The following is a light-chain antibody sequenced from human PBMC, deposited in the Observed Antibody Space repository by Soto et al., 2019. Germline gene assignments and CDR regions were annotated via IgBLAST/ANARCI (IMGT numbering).Light chain of an antibody. CDR2: GAS. V-gene: IGKV3-15*01. J-gene: IGKJ3*01. CDR1: QSVYNK. CDR3: QQYNNWHPVT. Sequence: EILMTQSPSTLPVSPGERATLSCRASQSVYNKLAWYQQKPGQAPRLLIYGASTRATGIPARFSGSGSGTEFTLTISSLQSEDFAVYYCQQYNNWHPVTFGPGTKVDI.